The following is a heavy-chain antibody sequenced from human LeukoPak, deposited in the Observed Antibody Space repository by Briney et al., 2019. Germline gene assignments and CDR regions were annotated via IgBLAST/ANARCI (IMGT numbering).Heavy chain of an antibody. CDR3: ARGGIQVSGIDEFDY. J-gene: IGHJ4*02. CDR2: IGIRGDT. V-gene: IGHV3-13*01. CDR1: GFNFIDYD. D-gene: IGHD6-19*01. Sequence: PGGSLRLSCVASGFNFIDYDMHWVRQVIGKGLEWVSAIGIRGDTHYSGSVKVRFTISRENAESSLYLQMNSLRAEDTAVYYCARGGIQVSGIDEFDYWGQGTLVTVSS.